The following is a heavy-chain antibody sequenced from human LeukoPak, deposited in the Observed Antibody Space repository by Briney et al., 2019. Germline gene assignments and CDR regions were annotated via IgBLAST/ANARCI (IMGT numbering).Heavy chain of an antibody. Sequence: FSFSTXGXXWVRQTPGKGREGVGHISKDESNKYYADSVRGRSTIPRHSSTNTLFLQMNNLRIEDTAVYYCAKDNPVLDYWGQGTLVTVSS. CDR3: AKDNPVLDY. CDR2: ISKDESNK. V-gene: IGHV3-30*18. J-gene: IGHJ4*02. CDR1: FSFSTXG.